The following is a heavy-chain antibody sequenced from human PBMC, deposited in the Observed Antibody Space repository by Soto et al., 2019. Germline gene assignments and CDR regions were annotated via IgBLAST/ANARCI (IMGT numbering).Heavy chain of an antibody. CDR2: INPNSGGT. J-gene: IGHJ5*02. CDR3: ARDLSGVGVVVPAAISANQNNWFDP. Sequence: ASVKVSCKASGYTFTCYYMHWVRQAPGQGLEWMGWINPNSGGTNYAQKFQGWVTMTRDTSISTAYMELSRLRSDDTAVYYCARDLSGVGVVVPAAISANQNNWFDPWGQGTLVTVSS. CDR1: GYTFTCYY. D-gene: IGHD2-2*02. V-gene: IGHV1-2*04.